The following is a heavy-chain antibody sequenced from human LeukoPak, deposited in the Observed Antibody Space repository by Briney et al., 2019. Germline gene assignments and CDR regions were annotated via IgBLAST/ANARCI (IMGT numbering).Heavy chain of an antibody. Sequence: PGGSLRLSCAASGFTFKSYTMSWVRQAPGKGLEWVSGIGASGSSSYYADSVEGRFTISRDNSKNTLYLQMNSLRADDTAVYYCAKFLGSYYYYGLDVWGPGTTVTVSS. CDR2: IGASGSSS. CDR1: GFTFKSYT. J-gene: IGHJ6*02. CDR3: AKFLGSYYYYGLDV. D-gene: IGHD7-27*01. V-gene: IGHV3-23*01.